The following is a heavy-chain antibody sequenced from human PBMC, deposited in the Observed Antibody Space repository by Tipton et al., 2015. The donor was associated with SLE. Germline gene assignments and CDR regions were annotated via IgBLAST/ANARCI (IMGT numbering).Heavy chain of an antibody. D-gene: IGHD1-26*01. Sequence: RSLRLSCAASGFTFSSYAMHWVRQAPGKGLEWVAVISYDGSNKYYADSVKGRFTISRDNSKNTLYLQMNSLGAEDTAVYYCARSVGAGGSFDYWGQGTLVTVSS. CDR2: ISYDGSNK. CDR3: ARSVGAGGSFDY. V-gene: IGHV3-30*04. J-gene: IGHJ4*02. CDR1: GFTFSSYA.